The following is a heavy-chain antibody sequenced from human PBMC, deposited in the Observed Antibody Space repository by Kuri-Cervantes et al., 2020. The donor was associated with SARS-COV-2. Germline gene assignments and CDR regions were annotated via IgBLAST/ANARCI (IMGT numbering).Heavy chain of an antibody. Sequence: GESLKISCAASGFTFSGHWIHWVRRAPGKGLVWVSRINPVGSYTNNADSVKGRFTLSRDNAKNMLFLQMNSLRAEDTAVYYCVRDGDHWNFDYWGQGTLVTVSS. J-gene: IGHJ4*02. CDR3: VRDGDHWNFDY. CDR2: INPVGSYT. V-gene: IGHV3-74*01. CDR1: GFTFSGHW. D-gene: IGHD1-1*01.